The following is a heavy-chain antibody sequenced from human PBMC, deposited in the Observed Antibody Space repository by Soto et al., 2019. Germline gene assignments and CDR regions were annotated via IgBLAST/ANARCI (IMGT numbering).Heavy chain of an antibody. CDR1: GFTFNKYG. Sequence: QVQLVESGGDVVQPGRSLRLSCAASGFTFNKYGMHWVRQAPGKGLEWLAVIVKDGSNQQYGDSAKGRFTISRDNSKNTVYVQINSLRFEDTAVYYGFRDDDRLDNGLDLWGQGTMVTVSS. CDR3: FRDDDRLDNGLDL. D-gene: IGHD3-22*01. CDR2: IVKDGSNQ. J-gene: IGHJ3*01. V-gene: IGHV3-33*04.